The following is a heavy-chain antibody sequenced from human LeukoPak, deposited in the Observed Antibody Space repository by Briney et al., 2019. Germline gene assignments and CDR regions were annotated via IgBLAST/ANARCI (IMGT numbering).Heavy chain of an antibody. J-gene: IGHJ6*02. D-gene: IGHD3-9*01. CDR2: ISSSSSYI. CDR3: ARDILSDSYYGMDV. V-gene: IGHV3-21*01. Sequence: GGSLRLSCAASGFTFSSYSMNWVRQAPGKGLEWDSSISSSSSYIYYADSVKGRFTISRDNAKNSLYLQMNSLRAEDTAVYYCARDILSDSYYGMDVWGQGTTVTVSS. CDR1: GFTFSSYS.